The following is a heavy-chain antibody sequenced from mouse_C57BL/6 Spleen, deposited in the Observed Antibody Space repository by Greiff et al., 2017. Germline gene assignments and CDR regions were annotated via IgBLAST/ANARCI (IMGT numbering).Heavy chain of an antibody. CDR3: ARGSNSWFAY. V-gene: IGHV1-26*01. J-gene: IGHJ3*01. CDR1: GYTFTDYY. CDR2: INPNNGGT. Sequence: EVQLQQSGPELVKPGASVKISCKASGYTFTDYYMNWVKQSHGKGLEWIGDINPNNGGTSYNQKFKGKATLTVDKSSSTAYMELRSLTSEDSAVYYCARGSNSWFAYWGQGTLVTVSA. D-gene: IGHD2-5*01.